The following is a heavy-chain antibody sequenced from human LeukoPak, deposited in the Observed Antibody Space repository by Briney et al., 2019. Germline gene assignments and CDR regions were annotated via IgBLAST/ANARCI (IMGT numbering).Heavy chain of an antibody. D-gene: IGHD1-26*01. CDR2: ISYDGSNK. CDR1: GFTFISYA. CDR3: ASSGSYGDHDAFDI. V-gene: IGHV3-30-3*01. J-gene: IGHJ3*02. Sequence: PGGSLRLSCAASGFTFISYAMHWVRQAPGKGLEWVAFISYDGSNKYYADSVKGRFTISRDNSKNTLYLQMNSLRAEDTAVYYCASSGSYGDHDAFDIWGQGTMVTVSS.